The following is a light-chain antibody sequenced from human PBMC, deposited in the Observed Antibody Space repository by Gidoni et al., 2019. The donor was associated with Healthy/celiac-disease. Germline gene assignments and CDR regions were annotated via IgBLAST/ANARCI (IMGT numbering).Light chain of an antibody. V-gene: IGLV2-23*02. CDR1: SSDVGSYNL. Sequence: QSALTQPASVAGSPGQSITISCTGTSSDVGSYNLVSWYQQNPGKAPKLMIYEVSKRPSGVSNRFSGSKSGNTASLTISGLQAEDEADYYCCSYAGSSNWVFGGWTKLTVL. CDR3: CSYAGSSNWV. CDR2: EVS. J-gene: IGLJ3*02.